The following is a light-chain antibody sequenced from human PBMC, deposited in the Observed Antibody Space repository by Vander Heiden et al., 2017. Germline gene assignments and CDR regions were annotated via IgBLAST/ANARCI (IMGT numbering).Light chain of an antibody. CDR1: QSFNSNY. J-gene: IGKJ2*01. Sequence: ETVLTQSPGTLSLSPGERATLSCRASQSFNSNYLVWYQQKPGQAPGLLIYGASRSATGIPDRFNGSGSGTDFTLTISRLEPEDSAVYYCQQYDNSPTFGQGTKLEIK. CDR2: GAS. V-gene: IGKV3-20*01. CDR3: QQYDNSPT.